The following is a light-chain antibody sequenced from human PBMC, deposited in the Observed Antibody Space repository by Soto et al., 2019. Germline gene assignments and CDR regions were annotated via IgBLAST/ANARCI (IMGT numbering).Light chain of an antibody. CDR2: EVS. V-gene: IGLV2-8*01. CDR1: SSEIGGYDY. Sequence: QSVLTQPPSPSGSPGQSVTISCTGTSSEIGGYDYVSWYQQHPGKAPKLMVYEVSKRPSGVPDRFSGSKSGNTASLTVSGLQAEDEADYYCSSYTSSSTLLFVFGTGTKVTVL. J-gene: IGLJ1*01. CDR3: SSYTSSSTLLFV.